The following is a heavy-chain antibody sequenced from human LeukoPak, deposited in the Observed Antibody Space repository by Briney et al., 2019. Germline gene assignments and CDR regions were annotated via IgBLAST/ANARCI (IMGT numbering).Heavy chain of an antibody. Sequence: PGGSLRLSCAASGFTFSSYAMHWVRQAPGKGLEWVAVISYDGSNKYYADSVKGRFTISRDNSKNTLYLQMNSLRAEDTAVYYCASGDKRITMTTFLYYWGQGTLVTVSS. CDR2: ISYDGSNK. J-gene: IGHJ4*02. CDR3: ASGDKRITMTTFLYY. CDR1: GFTFSSYA. V-gene: IGHV3-30-3*01. D-gene: IGHD3-3*01.